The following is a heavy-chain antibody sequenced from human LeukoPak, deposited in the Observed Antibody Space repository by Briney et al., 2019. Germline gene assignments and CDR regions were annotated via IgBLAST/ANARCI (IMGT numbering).Heavy chain of an antibody. Sequence: PSETLSLTCTVSGGSISSGGYYWSWIRQHPGKGLEWIGYIYYSGSTYYNPSLKSRVTISVDTSKNQFSLKLTSVTAADTAVYYCARRVYSSGNYYFDYWGQGTLVTVSS. CDR3: ARRVYSSGNYYFDY. D-gene: IGHD3-10*01. CDR1: GGSISSGGYY. CDR2: IYYSGST. J-gene: IGHJ4*02. V-gene: IGHV4-31*03.